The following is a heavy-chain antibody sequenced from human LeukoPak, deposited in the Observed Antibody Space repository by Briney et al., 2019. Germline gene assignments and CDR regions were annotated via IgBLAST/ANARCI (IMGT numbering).Heavy chain of an antibody. D-gene: IGHD1-26*01. CDR2: INPNSGGT. J-gene: IGHJ4*02. CDR3: ARVDSGSYYFDY. V-gene: IGHV1-2*02. CDR1: GYTFTSYD. Sequence: GASVKVSCKASGYTFTSYDINWVRQATGQGLEWMGWINPNSGGTNYAQKFQGRVTMTRDTSISTAYMELSRLRSDDTAVYYCARVDSGSYYFDYWGQGTLVTVSS.